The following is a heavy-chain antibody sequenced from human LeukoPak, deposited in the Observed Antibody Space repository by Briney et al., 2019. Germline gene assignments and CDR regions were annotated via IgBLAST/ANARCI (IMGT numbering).Heavy chain of an antibody. J-gene: IGHJ4*02. CDR3: AKWGDYDVLTGYYVSDY. V-gene: IGHV3-23*01. D-gene: IGHD3-9*01. CDR2: LTGSGGNT. CDR1: GFTFSNYA. Sequence: GASLRLSCAASGFTFSNYAMSWVRPAPGKGLEWVSALTGSGGNTYYADSVKGRFTISRDNSKNTVFLQMNSLRAEDTAVYYCAKWGDYDVLTGYYVSDYWGQGTLVTVSS.